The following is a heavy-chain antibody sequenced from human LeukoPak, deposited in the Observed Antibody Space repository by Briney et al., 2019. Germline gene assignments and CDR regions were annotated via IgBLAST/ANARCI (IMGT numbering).Heavy chain of an antibody. CDR3: ARGGGLGY. Sequence: PGGSLRLSCTASGFTFSDYDMNWVRQAPGKGLEWVSSISGRSSHIYYADSVKGRFTISRDNAKSTLYLQMNSLRAEDTAVYYCARGGGLGYWGQGTLVTVSS. J-gene: IGHJ4*02. CDR2: ISGRSSHI. CDR1: GFTFSDYD. V-gene: IGHV3-21*01.